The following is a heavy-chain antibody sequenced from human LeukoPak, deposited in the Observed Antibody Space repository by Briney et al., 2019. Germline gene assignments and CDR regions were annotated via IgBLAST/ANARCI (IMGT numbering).Heavy chain of an antibody. V-gene: IGHV3-21*01. D-gene: IGHD1-26*01. CDR3: ARERYSGSSHFDS. CDR1: GFTFSSYS. J-gene: IGHJ4*02. CDR2: ISSSSSYI. Sequence: GGSLRLSCAASGFTFSSYSMNWVRQAPGKGLEWVSSISSSSSYIYYADSVKGRFTISRDNAKNSLYLQMNSLRAEDTAVYYCARERYSGSSHFDSWGQGTLVTVSS.